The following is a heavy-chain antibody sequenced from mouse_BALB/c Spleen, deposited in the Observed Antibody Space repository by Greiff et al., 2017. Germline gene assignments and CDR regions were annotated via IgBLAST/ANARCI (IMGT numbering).Heavy chain of an antibody. CDR2: IDPENGNT. D-gene: IGHD2-3*01. Sequence: EVKLVESGAELVRPGALVKLSCKASGFNIKDYYMHWVKQRPEQGLEWIGWIDPENGNTIYDPKFQGKASITADTSSNTAYLQLSSLTSEDTAVYYCARCGYFHYFDYWGQGTTLTVSS. CDR3: ARCGYFHYFDY. V-gene: IGHV14-1*02. CDR1: GFNIKDYY. J-gene: IGHJ2*01.